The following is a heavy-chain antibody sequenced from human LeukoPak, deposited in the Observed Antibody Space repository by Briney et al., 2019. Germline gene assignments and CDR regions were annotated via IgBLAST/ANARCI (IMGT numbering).Heavy chain of an antibody. CDR1: RDSFTSVTDY. J-gene: IGHJ4*02. Sequence: SETLSHTCIVSRDSFTSVTDYWAWIRQPPGKGLEWLASGDYCGGTYYNPSLESRVAISADMSKNQISLKLSSVTGADTAEYYCAEERGEEYSSGGYKTNYFYNWGQGIRVTVSS. CDR3: AEERGEEYSSGGYKTNYFYN. V-gene: IGHV4-39*07. D-gene: IGHD6-19*01. CDR2: GDYCGGT.